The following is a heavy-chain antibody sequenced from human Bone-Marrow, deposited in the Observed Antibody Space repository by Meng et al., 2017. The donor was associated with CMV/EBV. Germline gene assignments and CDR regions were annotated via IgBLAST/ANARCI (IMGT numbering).Heavy chain of an antibody. D-gene: IGHD5-12*01. Sequence: GVSLKISCEASRFSVSRVYKSWVRQAPGKGLEWVSVIYSGGSTYYADSVKGRFTISRDNSKNTLYLQMNSLRAEDTAVYYCASTTVLYSGYEGAANDNWGQGTLVTVSS. V-gene: IGHV3-53*05. CDR1: RFSVSRVY. J-gene: IGHJ4*02. CDR2: IYSGGST. CDR3: ASTTVLYSGYEGAANDN.